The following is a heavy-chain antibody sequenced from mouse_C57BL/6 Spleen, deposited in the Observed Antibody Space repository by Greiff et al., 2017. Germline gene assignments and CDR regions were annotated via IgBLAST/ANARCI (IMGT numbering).Heavy chain of an antibody. D-gene: IGHD2-13*01. J-gene: IGHJ2*01. CDR3: ARQLDYYFDY. CDR2: IYPGDGDT. V-gene: IGHV1-82*01. Sequence: LVESGPELVKPGASVKISCKASGYAFSSSWMNWVKQRPGKGLEWIGRIYPGDGDTNYNGKFKGKATLTADKSSSTAYMQLSSLTSEDSAVYFCARQLDYYFDYWGQGTTLTVSS. CDR1: GYAFSSSW.